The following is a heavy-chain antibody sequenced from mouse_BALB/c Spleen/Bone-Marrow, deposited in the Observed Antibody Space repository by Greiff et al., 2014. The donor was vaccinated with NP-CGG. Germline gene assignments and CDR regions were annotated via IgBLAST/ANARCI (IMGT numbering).Heavy chain of an antibody. V-gene: IGHV14-3*02. J-gene: IGHJ2*01. CDR2: IDPANGNT. Sequence: KQSGAELVKPGASVKLSCTASGFNVKDTYIHWVKQRPEQGLEWIGRIDPANGNTKYDPKFQGKATITADTSSNTAYLQLSSLTSEDTAVYYCASYVYGYYFDYWGQGTTLTVSS. CDR3: ASYVYGYYFDY. CDR1: GFNVKDTY. D-gene: IGHD2-2*01.